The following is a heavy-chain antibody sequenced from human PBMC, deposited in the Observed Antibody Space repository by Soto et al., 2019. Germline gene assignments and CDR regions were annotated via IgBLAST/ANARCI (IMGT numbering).Heavy chain of an antibody. D-gene: IGHD2-2*01. CDR1: GYTFRGYY. CDR2: INPNSGGT. CDR3: ARSLTEGYCTITGCYARPLYGMDV. Sequence: ASVKVSCQASGYTFRGYYIHWLRQAPGQGLEWMGWINPNSGGTNYAQKFQGRVTVTRDTPTSTAYMELSRLTSDDTAVYYCARSLTEGYCTITGCYARPLYGMDVWGQGTTVTVSS. V-gene: IGHV1-2*02. J-gene: IGHJ6*02.